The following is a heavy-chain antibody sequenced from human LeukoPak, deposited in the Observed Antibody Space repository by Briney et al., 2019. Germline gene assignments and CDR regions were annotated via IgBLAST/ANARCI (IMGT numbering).Heavy chain of an antibody. CDR1: GFTFSDYG. J-gene: IGHJ4*02. Sequence: GGSLRLSCTASGFTFSDYGMHWVRQPPGKGLEWVAIIWYDGSNKKYEDSVKGRFTISRDNSKNTLYLQMNSLRAEDTAIYYCARDIYGDYGFDYWGQGTLVTVSS. D-gene: IGHD4-17*01. CDR3: ARDIYGDYGFDY. V-gene: IGHV3-33*01. CDR2: IWYDGSNK.